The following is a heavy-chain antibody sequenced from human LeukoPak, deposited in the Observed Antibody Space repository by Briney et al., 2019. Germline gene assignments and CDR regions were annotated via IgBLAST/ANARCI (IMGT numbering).Heavy chain of an antibody. CDR1: GFTFSSYG. Sequence: GGSLRLSCVASGFTFSSYGIHWVRQAPGKGLEGVAFIRYDGNNKYYADSVKGRFTISRDNSKNTLYLQMNSLRAEDTAVYYCAKGPQPWYFDLWGRGTLVTVSS. CDR2: IRYDGNNK. V-gene: IGHV3-30*02. D-gene: IGHD2-2*01. CDR3: AKGPQPWYFDL. J-gene: IGHJ2*01.